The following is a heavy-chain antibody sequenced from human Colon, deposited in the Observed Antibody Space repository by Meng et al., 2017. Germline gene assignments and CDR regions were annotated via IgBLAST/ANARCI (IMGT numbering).Heavy chain of an antibody. CDR2: IIPIFGTP. CDR1: ARTFTYFA. Sequence: QVHSVRSGAEVNSTGASVKVSCKASARTFTYFAFTWVRQAPGQGLEWMGGIIPIFGTPHYAQKFHGRVTITADKSTNTAYMELSSLRSEDTAVYYCARWDNSGYYFDYWGQGTLVTVFS. CDR3: ARWDNSGYYFDY. J-gene: IGHJ4*02. V-gene: IGHV1-69*06. D-gene: IGHD3-22*01.